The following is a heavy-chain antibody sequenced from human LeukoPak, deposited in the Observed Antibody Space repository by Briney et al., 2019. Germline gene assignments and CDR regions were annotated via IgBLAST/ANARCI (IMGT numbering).Heavy chain of an antibody. CDR2: IYYSGST. CDR3: SRGPPGTDY. V-gene: IGHV4-59*08. CDR1: GGSISSYY. Sequence: SETLSLTCTVSGGSISSYYWSWIRQPPGKGLEWIGYIYYSGSTHYNPSLKSRVTISVDTSKNQFSLKLSSVTAADTAVYYCSRGPPGTDYWGQGTLVTVSS. J-gene: IGHJ4*02.